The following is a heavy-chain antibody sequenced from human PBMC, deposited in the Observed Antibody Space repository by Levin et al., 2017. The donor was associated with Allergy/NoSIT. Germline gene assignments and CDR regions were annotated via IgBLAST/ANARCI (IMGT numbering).Heavy chain of an antibody. D-gene: IGHD3-10*01. CDR1: GGSISSRSIY. J-gene: IGHJ4*02. CDR3: ARHLMGGIRGVIPFDY. Sequence: SETLSLICTVSGGSISSRSIYWGWIRQPPGKGLEWIGSIYYSGSTYYNPSLKSRVTISVDTSKNQFSLKLSSVTAADTAVYYCARHLMGGIRGVIPFDYWGQGTLVTVSS. V-gene: IGHV4-39*01. CDR2: IYYSGST.